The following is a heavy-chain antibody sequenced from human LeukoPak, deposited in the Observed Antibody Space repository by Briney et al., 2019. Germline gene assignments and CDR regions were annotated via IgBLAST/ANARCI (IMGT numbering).Heavy chain of an antibody. V-gene: IGHV1-18*01. Sequence: ASVKVSCKASGYTFTSYGISWVRQAPGQGLEWMGWISAYNGNTNYAQKLQGRVTMTTDTSTSTAYMELSSLRSEDTAVYYCARDSNPNVYCSGGSCRPYYYMDVWGKGTTVTVSS. D-gene: IGHD2-15*01. CDR1: GYTFTSYG. CDR2: ISAYNGNT. CDR3: ARDSNPNVYCSGGSCRPYYYMDV. J-gene: IGHJ6*03.